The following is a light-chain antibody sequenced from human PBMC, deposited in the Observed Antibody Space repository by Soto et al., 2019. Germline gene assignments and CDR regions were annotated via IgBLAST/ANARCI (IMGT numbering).Light chain of an antibody. Sequence: EIVLTQSPGTLSLSPGERATLSCRASQGVSSSYLAWYQQKPGQAPRLLMSDASTRATGIPDRFSGSGSGTDFTLTINRLEPEDFAVYYCQQYGRSPRTFGQGTKLEIK. CDR3: QQYGRSPRT. CDR2: DAS. CDR1: QGVSSSY. V-gene: IGKV3-20*01. J-gene: IGKJ2*02.